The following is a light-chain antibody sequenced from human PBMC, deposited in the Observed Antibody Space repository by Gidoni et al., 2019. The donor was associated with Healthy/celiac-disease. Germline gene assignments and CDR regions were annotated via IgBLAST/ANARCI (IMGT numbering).Light chain of an antibody. J-gene: IGLJ2*01. V-gene: IGLV2-14*01. Sequence: QSALTQPASVSGSPGRSIPISCTGTSSDVGGYNYVSWYQQHPGKAPKLMIYDVSNRPSGVSNRFSVSKSGNTASLTISGLQAEDEADYYCSSYTSSSLRVFGGGTKLTVL. CDR1: SSDVGGYNY. CDR2: DVS. CDR3: SSYTSSSLRV.